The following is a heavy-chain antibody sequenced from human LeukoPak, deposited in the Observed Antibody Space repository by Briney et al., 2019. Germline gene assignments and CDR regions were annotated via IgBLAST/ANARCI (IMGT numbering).Heavy chain of an antibody. CDR3: AREGYCSGGSCYPEYFQH. CDR2: INHSGST. Sequence: SETLSLTCAVYGGSFSGYYWSWIRQPPGKGLEWIGEINHSGSTNCNPSLKSRVTISVDTSKNQLSLKLSSVTAADTAVYYCAREGYCSGGSCYPEYFQHWGQGTLVTVSS. V-gene: IGHV4-34*01. CDR1: GGSFSGYY. D-gene: IGHD2-15*01. J-gene: IGHJ1*01.